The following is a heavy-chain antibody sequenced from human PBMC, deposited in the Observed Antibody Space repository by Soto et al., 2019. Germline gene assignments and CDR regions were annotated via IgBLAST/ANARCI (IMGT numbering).Heavy chain of an antibody. Sequence: QVQLVQSGTEVKTPGDSVKVSCNASGYTFTNYRINWERQAPGQGLEWMAWISAYNGKTHHAPFVQDRVTMTTDTSTRTAYMELTSLRSDDTAVYYCARGGSNYGPGPFDLWGQGTMVTVSS. D-gene: IGHD1-7*01. V-gene: IGHV1-18*04. CDR1: GYTFTNYR. J-gene: IGHJ3*01. CDR3: ARGGSNYGPGPFDL. CDR2: ISAYNGKT.